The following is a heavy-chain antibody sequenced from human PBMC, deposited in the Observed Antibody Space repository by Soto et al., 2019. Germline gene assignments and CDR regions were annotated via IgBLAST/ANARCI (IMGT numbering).Heavy chain of an antibody. CDR2: ISPRDGGT. J-gene: IGHJ6*02. CDR1: GYTFTNYY. Sequence: QVQLVQSGAEVTKPGASVKISCKASGYTFTNYYMHWVRQAPGQGPEWMGIISPRDGGTSNAQKFQGRLTMTADTSTSTLYMKLSSLTSEDTAVYFCARGRLFSSSSRGLGYYGMDDWGHGTTVTVSS. V-gene: IGHV1-46*01. D-gene: IGHD6-6*01. CDR3: ARGRLFSSSSRGLGYYGMDD.